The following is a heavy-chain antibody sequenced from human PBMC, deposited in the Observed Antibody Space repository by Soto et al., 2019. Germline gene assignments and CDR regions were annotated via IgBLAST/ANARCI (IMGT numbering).Heavy chain of an antibody. CDR3: AGQTFTIAAASYGRSNWFDP. CDR1: GGSISSGGYY. CDR2: IYFTGNT. J-gene: IGHJ5*02. V-gene: IGHV4-39*01. Sequence: SETLSLTCTVSGGSISSGGYYWSWVRQPPGKGLEWIGTIYFTGNTYYTPSLKSRLTMSIDTSKNEFSLRLNSVTAADTAVYYCAGQTFTIAAASYGRSNWFDPWGPGTLGTVSS. D-gene: IGHD6-25*01.